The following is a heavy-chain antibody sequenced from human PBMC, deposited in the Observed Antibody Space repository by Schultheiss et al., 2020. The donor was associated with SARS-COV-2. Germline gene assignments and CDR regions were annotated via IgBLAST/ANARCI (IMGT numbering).Heavy chain of an antibody. V-gene: IGHV1-2*04. CDR2: INPNSGGT. Sequence: ASVKVSCKASGYTFTGYYMHWVRQAPGQGLEWMGWINPNSGGTNYAQKFQGWVTMTRDTSISTAYMELSRLRSDDTAVYYCARMRGYSSGWYTDTASFDYWGQGTLVTVSS. CDR3: ARMRGYSSGWYTDTASFDY. CDR1: GYTFTGYY. J-gene: IGHJ4*02. D-gene: IGHD6-19*01.